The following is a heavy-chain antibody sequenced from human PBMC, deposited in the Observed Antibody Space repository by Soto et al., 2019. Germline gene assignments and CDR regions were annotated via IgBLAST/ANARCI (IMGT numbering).Heavy chain of an antibody. CDR1: GGSISSGSYY. CDR3: ATRTDYYYGSGSLGGMDG. D-gene: IGHD3-10*01. V-gene: IGHV4-31*03. J-gene: IGHJ6*02. CDR2: IYYSGST. Sequence: QVQLQESGPGLVKPSQTLSLTCTVSGGSISSGSYYWSWIRQLPGNGLEWIGYIYYSGSTYYNPSLKSRVTISVDTSKNQFSLKLNSVTAADTAVYYCATRTDYYYGSGSLGGMDGWGQGTTVTVSS.